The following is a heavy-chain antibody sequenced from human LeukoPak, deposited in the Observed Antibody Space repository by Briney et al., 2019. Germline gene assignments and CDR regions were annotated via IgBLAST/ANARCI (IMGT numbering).Heavy chain of an antibody. V-gene: IGHV3-53*01. D-gene: IGHD5-24*01. CDR2: ISFSGANS. CDR3: ARDIQLST. J-gene: IGHJ3*01. CDR1: GFTVSSNY. Sequence: GGSLRLSCAASGFTVSSNYMSWVRQAPGKGLDWVSLISFSGANSYYADSVKGRFTISRDNPKDTLFLQMNSLRAEDTAIYYCARDIQLSTWGLGTMVTVSS.